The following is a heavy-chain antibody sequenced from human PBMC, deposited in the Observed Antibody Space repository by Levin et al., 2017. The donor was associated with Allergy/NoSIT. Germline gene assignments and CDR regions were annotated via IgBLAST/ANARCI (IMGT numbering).Heavy chain of an antibody. CDR1: GFSLSEYA. J-gene: IGHJ3*01. CDR2: ITGGGFNT. CDR3: EKKQGGTTGFSFDV. Sequence: GGSLRLSCDASGFSLSEYAMSWVRQAPGKGLEWVSVITGGGFNTYYGDSAKGRFTVSRDNSKNTLYLELNSLRAEDTAVYYCEKKQGGTTGFSFDVWGQGTMVTVSS. D-gene: IGHD1-14*01. V-gene: IGHV3-23*01.